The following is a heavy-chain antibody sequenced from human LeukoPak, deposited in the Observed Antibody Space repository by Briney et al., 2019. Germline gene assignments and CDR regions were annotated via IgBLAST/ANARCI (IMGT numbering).Heavy chain of an antibody. CDR2: VSCSGGST. CDR3: AKDLDIVATITGN. CDR1: GFTFSSYA. D-gene: IGHD5-12*01. V-gene: IGHV3-23*01. J-gene: IGHJ4*02. Sequence: GGSLRLSCAASGFTFSSYAMSWVRQAPGKGLEWVSGVSCSGGSTYYADSVKGRFTISRDNSKNTLYLQMNSLRAEDTAVYYCAKDLDIVATITGNWGQGTLVTVSS.